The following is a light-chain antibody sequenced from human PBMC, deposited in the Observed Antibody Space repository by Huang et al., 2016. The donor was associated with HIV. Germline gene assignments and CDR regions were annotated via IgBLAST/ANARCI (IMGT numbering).Light chain of an antibody. CDR1: QNVGNN. CDR2: GPS. V-gene: IGKV3D-15*01. Sequence: EIVMTQSPATLSVSLGERTTLSCRASQNVGNNLAWYQQTPGQGPSLLMYGPSTRDTGIPARFGGRGSGTEFTLTISSLQSEDLAVYCCQQYDDWPWTCDHGTKVEVK. CDR3: QQYDDWPWT. J-gene: IGKJ1*01.